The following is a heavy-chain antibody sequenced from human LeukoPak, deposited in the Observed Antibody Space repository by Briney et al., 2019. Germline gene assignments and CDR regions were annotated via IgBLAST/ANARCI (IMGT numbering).Heavy chain of an antibody. V-gene: IGHV4-38-2*02. CDR2: IYHSGST. CDR3: AEVERRNY. CDR1: GYSISGGYY. Sequence: SETLSLTCTVSGYSISGGYYWGWIRQPPGKGLEWIGSIYHSGSTYYNPSLKSRVTISVDTSKNQFSLKLRSVTAADTAVYYCAEVERRNYWGQGALVTVSS. D-gene: IGHD1-1*01. J-gene: IGHJ4*02.